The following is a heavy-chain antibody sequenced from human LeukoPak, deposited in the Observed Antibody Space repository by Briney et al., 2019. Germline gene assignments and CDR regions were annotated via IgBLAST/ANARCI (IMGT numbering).Heavy chain of an antibody. CDR1: GFTFDDYA. Sequence: PGGSLRLSCAASGFTFDDYAMHWVRQAPGKGLEWVSGISWNSGSIGYAHSVKGRFTISRDNAKNSLYLQMNSLRAEDTAVYYCARSSRELGGYAPWELMPPFDYWGQGTLVTVSS. D-gene: IGHD1-7*01. CDR3: ARSSRELGGYAPWELMPPFDY. J-gene: IGHJ4*02. V-gene: IGHV3-9*01. CDR2: ISWNSGSI.